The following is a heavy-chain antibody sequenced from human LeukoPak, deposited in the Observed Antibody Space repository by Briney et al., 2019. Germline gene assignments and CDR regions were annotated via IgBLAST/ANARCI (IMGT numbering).Heavy chain of an antibody. V-gene: IGHV3-48*01. CDR2: ISGSSDDI. CDR3: ARKGDYGGPLAVDDY. J-gene: IGHJ4*02. D-gene: IGHD4-17*01. CDR1: GFTFSSHT. Sequence: GGSLRLSCAASGFTFSSHTMHWVRQAPGKGLEWVSYISGSSDDIYHADSVKGRFTISRDNAKNSLYLQMNSLRAEDTAVYYCARKGDYGGPLAVDDYWGQGTLVTVSS.